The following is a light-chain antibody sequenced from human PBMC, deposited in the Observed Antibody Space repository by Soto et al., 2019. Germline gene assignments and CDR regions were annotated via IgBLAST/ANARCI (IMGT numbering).Light chain of an antibody. V-gene: IGLV1-40*01. CDR1: SSNIGAGYD. CDR2: GNI. CDR3: QSYDNSLSAYV. Sequence: QSVLTQPPSVSGAPGQRVTISCTGRSSNIGAGYDVHWYQQLPGTAPKVLIYGNINRPSGVPDRFSGSKSGTSASLAITGLQAEDEADCYCQSYDNSLSAYVFGPGTKVTVL. J-gene: IGLJ1*01.